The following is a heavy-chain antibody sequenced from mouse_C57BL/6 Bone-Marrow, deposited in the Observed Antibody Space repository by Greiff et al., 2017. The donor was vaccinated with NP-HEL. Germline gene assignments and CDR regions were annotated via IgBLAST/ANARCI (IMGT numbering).Heavy chain of an antibody. CDR3: AYYYGSRGFAY. V-gene: IGHV1-81*01. Sequence: QVQLQQSGAELARPGASVKLSCKASGYTFTSYGISWVKQRTGQGLEWIGEIYPRSGNTYYNEKFKGKATLTADKSSSTAYMELRSLTFEDSAVYFCAYYYGSRGFAYWGQGTLVTVSA. CDR1: GYTFTSYG. J-gene: IGHJ3*01. D-gene: IGHD1-1*01. CDR2: IYPRSGNT.